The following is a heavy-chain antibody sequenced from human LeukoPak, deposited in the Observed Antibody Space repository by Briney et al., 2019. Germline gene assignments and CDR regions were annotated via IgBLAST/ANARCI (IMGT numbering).Heavy chain of an antibody. CDR2: IFYSGST. CDR3: ARYYRYYYTDV. V-gene: IGHV4-59*08. Sequence: SETLSLTRTVSGGSIRSYYWTWIRQPPGKGLEWIGYIFYSGSTNYNPSLKSRVTISVDTSKNQFSLKLSSVTAADTAVYYCARYYRYYYTDVWGKGTTVTVSS. CDR1: GGSIRSYY. J-gene: IGHJ6*03.